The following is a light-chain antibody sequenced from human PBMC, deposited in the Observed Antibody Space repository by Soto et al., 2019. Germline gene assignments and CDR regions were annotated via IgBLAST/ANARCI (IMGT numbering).Light chain of an antibody. V-gene: IGKV1-39*01. CDR2: AAS. CDR1: QSISSY. J-gene: IGKJ5*01. Sequence: IQMSQCPSSLSPSAAARFTITCLASQSISSYLNWYQQKPGKAPKLLIYAASSLQSGVPSRFSGSGSGTDFTLTISSLQPEDFATYYCQQAASFPITFGQGTRLEIK. CDR3: QQAASFPIT.